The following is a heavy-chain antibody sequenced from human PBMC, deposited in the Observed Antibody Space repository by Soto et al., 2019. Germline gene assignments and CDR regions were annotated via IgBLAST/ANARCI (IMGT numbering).Heavy chain of an antibody. CDR3: ARGGSGSSSWYYYYYYGMDV. Sequence: SETLSLTYTVSGGSISSYYWSWIRQPPGKGLEWIGYIYYSGSTNYNPSLKSRVTISVDTSKNQFSLKLSSVTAADTAVYYCARGGSGSSSWYYYYYYGMDVWGQGTTVTVSS. CDR2: IYYSGST. D-gene: IGHD6-13*01. V-gene: IGHV4-59*08. J-gene: IGHJ6*02. CDR1: GGSISSYY.